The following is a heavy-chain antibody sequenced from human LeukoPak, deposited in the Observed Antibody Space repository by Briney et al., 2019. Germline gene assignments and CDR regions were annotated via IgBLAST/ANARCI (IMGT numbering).Heavy chain of an antibody. Sequence: ASVKVSCKASGYTFTGYYMHWVRQAPGQGLEWMGGIIPIFGTANYAQKFQGRVTITTDESTSTAYMELSSLRSEDTAVYYCARDSEGSSWYLGAQHWGQGTLVTVSS. CDR1: GYTFTGYY. CDR2: IIPIFGTA. J-gene: IGHJ1*01. D-gene: IGHD6-13*01. V-gene: IGHV1-69*05. CDR3: ARDSEGSSWYLGAQH.